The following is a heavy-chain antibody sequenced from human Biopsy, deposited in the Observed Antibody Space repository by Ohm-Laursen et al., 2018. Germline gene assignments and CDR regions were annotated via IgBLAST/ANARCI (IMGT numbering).Heavy chain of an antibody. CDR1: GRSMPGYE. D-gene: IGHD1-26*01. J-gene: IGHJ3*02. CDR3: ARVEAGTYDALDI. V-gene: IGHV4-59*07. CDR2: IYYSGVT. Sequence: SDTLSLPCRVSGRSMPGYEWSWIPLAPGKGLEWIGYIYYSGVTKYNPSLASRVTFSVDMSKSQFSLKLYSVTAADTAVYYCARVEAGTYDALDIWGQGTLVAVSA.